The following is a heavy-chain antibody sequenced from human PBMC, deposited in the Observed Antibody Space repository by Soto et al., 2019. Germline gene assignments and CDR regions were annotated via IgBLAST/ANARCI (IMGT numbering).Heavy chain of an antibody. CDR1: GFTFDDYA. V-gene: IGHV3-9*01. CDR3: AKGVGLVRSARPFDY. Sequence: EVQLVESGGGLVQPGRSLRLSCAASGFTFDDYAMHWVRQAPGKGLEWVSGISWNSGSIGYADSVKGRFTISRDNAKNSLYLQMNSLRAEDTALYYCAKGVGLVRSARPFDYWGQGTLVTVSS. D-gene: IGHD6-19*01. J-gene: IGHJ4*02. CDR2: ISWNSGSI.